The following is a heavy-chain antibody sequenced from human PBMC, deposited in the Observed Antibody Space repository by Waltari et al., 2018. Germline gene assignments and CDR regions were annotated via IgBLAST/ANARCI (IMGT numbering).Heavy chain of an antibody. D-gene: IGHD6-13*01. J-gene: IGHJ5*02. CDR3: ARARCSTSSCLFVSGFDP. CDR2: IYYSGST. CDR1: SVPFNSGH. Sequence: QLHLQESGPGLVEPSGTLYLTCSVSSVPFNSGHWGWISQPPGKGLEWLGNIYYSGSTYYSPSLDSRIAISVDTSRNQFFLSLTSVTAADTAVYYCARARCSTSSCLFVSGFDPWGQGILVTVSS. V-gene: IGHV4-39*01.